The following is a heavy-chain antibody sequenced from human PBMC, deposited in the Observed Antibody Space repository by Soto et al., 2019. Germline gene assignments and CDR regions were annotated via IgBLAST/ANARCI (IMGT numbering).Heavy chain of an antibody. J-gene: IGHJ5*02. CDR3: ARNLWFGELSPSGWFDP. CDR1: GGSISSGGYY. V-gene: IGHV4-31*03. D-gene: IGHD3-10*01. CDR2: IYYSGST. Sequence: QVQLQESGPGLVKPSQTLSLTCTVSGGSISSGGYYWSWIRQHPGKGLEWIGYIYYSGSTYYNPSLKSRVTISVDTSKNQCSLKLSSVTAADTAVYYCARNLWFGELSPSGWFDPWGQGTLVTVSS.